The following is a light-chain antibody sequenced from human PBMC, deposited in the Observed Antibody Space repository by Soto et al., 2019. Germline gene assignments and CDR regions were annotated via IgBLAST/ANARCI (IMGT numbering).Light chain of an antibody. V-gene: IGKV3-15*01. J-gene: IGKJ1*01. CDR2: GAS. CDR1: QSVSRT. CDR3: QHYNNWPPWT. Sequence: ERVLTQSPATLSVSPGERATLSCRASQSVSRTLAWYQQKPGQAPRLLIYGASTRATGIPARFSGSGSGTDFTLTISSLQSEDFAVYYCQHYNNWPPWTFGQGTKVEMK.